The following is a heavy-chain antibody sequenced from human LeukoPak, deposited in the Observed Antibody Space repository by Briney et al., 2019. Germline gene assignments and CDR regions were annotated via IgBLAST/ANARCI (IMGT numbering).Heavy chain of an antibody. CDR2: INHSGST. D-gene: IGHD6-19*01. Sequence: SETLSLTCAVYGGSFSGYYWSWIRQPPGKGLEWIGEINHSGSTNYNPSLKSRVTISVDTSKNQFSLKLSSVTAADTAVYYCARFFRGGWGLDYWGQGTLVTVSS. V-gene: IGHV4-34*01. CDR3: ARFFRGGWGLDY. CDR1: GGSFSGYY. J-gene: IGHJ4*02.